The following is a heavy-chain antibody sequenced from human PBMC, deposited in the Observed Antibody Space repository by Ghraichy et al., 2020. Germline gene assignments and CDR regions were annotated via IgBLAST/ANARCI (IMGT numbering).Heavy chain of an antibody. CDR2: VDHTGSI. CDR1: GESFSNFY. Sequence: SETLSLTCAVYGESFSNFYLNWVRQPPGRGLEWIGEVDHTGSINYNPSLKTRVTISVDTSKSQLSLTLKSVTAADTAIYFCTRGTWEPLLRPWGQGTQVTVSS. J-gene: IGHJ5*02. V-gene: IGHV4-34*01. D-gene: IGHD1-26*01. CDR3: TRGTWEPLLRP.